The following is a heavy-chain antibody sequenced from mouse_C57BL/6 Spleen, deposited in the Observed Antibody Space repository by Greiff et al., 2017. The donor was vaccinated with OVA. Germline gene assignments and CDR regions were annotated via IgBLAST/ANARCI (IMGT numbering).Heavy chain of an antibody. J-gene: IGHJ2*01. CDR3: ARPEFYGSSYNFDY. V-gene: IGHV5-17*01. CDR2: ISSGSSTI. D-gene: IGHD1-1*01. CDR1: GFTFSDYG. Sequence: EVKLMESGGGLVKPGGSLKLSCAASGFTFSDYGMHWVRQAPEKGLEWVAYISSGSSTIYYADTVKGRFTISRDNAKNTLFLQMTSLRSEDTAMYYCARPEFYGSSYNFDYWGQGTTLTVSS.